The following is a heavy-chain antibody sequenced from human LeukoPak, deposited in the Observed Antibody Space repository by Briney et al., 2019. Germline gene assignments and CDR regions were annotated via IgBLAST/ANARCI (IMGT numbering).Heavy chain of an antibody. V-gene: IGHV1-18*01. CDR2: ISAYNGNT. Sequence: GASVKVSCKASGYTFTSYGISWVRQAPGQGLERMGWISAYNGNTNCAQKLQGRVTMTTDTSTSTAYMELRSLRSDDTAVYYCARDRNNYDSSGYYYFYYYYGMDVWGQGTTVTVSS. J-gene: IGHJ6*02. CDR1: GYTFTSYG. D-gene: IGHD3-22*01. CDR3: ARDRNNYDSSGYYYFYYYYGMDV.